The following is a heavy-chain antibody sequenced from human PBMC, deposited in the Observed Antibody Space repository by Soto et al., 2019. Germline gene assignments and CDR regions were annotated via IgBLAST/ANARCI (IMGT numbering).Heavy chain of an antibody. J-gene: IGHJ1*01. CDR1: GYTFTSYG. Sequence: QVQLVQSGAEVKKPGASVKVSCKASGYTFTSYGISWVRQAPGQGLEGMGWISAYNGNTNYAEKIQGRDTMTTDTPGSKPYEELRSLRSDDTAVYYCARVVWNEKEYFQHWGQGTLGTVSS. V-gene: IGHV1-18*01. D-gene: IGHD1-1*01. CDR3: ARVVWNEKEYFQH. CDR2: ISAYNGNT.